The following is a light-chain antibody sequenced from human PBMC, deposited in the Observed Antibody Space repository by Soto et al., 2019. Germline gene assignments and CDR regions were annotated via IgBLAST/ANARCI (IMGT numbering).Light chain of an antibody. J-gene: IGKJ3*01. CDR1: QSVSSTY. CDR2: GAS. CDR3: QQYDSSFT. V-gene: IGKV3-20*01. Sequence: DIVLTQSPGTLSLSPGERATLSCRASQSVSSTYLAWYQQKPGQAPRLLIYGASSRATGIPDRFSGSGSGTDFTLTISRLKPEDFAVYYCQQYDSSFTFGPGTKVDIK.